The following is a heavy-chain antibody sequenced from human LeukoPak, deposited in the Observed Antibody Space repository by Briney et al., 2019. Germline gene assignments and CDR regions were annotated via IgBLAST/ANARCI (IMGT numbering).Heavy chain of an antibody. V-gene: IGHV3-23*01. CDR3: AKDLIYCSSTSCYEPGGYYYVY. CDR2: MSGSGGST. J-gene: IGHJ4*02. CDR1: GFTFSSYA. D-gene: IGHD2-2*01. Sequence: PGGSLRLSCAASGFTFSSYAMSWVRQAPGKGLEWVSAMSGSGGSTYYADSSKGRFTISRDNSKNTLYLQMNSLRAEDTAVYYCAKDLIYCSSTSCYEPGGYYYVYWGQGTLVTVSS.